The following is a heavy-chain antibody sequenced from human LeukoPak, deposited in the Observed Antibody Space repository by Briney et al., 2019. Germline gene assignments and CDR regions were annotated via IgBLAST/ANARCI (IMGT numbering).Heavy chain of an antibody. D-gene: IGHD3-10*01. CDR2: IYPGDSDT. J-gene: IGHJ4*02. V-gene: IGHV5-51*01. Sequence: GESLKISCKGSGYTFTSYRIGWVRQMPGKGQEWMGIIYPGDSDTRYSPSFQGQVTISVDKSISTAYLQWSSLKASDAAMYFCARLPSVRGVDRYFDYWGQGTLVTVSS. CDR1: GYTFTSYR. CDR3: ARLPSVRGVDRYFDY.